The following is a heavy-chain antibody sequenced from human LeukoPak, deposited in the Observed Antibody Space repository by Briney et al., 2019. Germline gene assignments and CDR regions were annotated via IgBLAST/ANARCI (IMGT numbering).Heavy chain of an antibody. D-gene: IGHD3-10*01. J-gene: IGHJ3*02. CDR2: IYYSGSN. Sequence: SQTLSLTCTVSVGSLSSGVYYWSWIRQHPGKGLEWIGYIYYSGSNYSNPSLKSRLTMSVDISKNQVSLKLSSVTAADTAVYYCARGVKGLRGAFDIWGQGTMVTVSS. CDR3: ARGVKGLRGAFDI. V-gene: IGHV4-31*03. CDR1: VGSLSSGVYY.